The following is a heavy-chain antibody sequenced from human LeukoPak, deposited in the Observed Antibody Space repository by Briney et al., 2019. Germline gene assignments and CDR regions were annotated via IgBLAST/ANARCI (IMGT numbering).Heavy chain of an antibody. Sequence: GGSLRLSCAASGFTFSSYWMDWVRQAPGKGPVWVSRVDVHGQGTAYADSVKGRFTISRDNAKNTLSQQMNSLSAEDTAVYYCARSNYDSTTFYYHLDLWGQGTLVTVSS. CDR1: GFTFSSYW. CDR2: VDVHGQGT. CDR3: ARSNYDSTTFYYHLDL. V-gene: IGHV3-74*01. D-gene: IGHD2/OR15-2a*01. J-gene: IGHJ5*02.